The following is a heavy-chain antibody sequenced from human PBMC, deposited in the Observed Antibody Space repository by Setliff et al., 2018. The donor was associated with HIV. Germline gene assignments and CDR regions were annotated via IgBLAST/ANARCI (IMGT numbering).Heavy chain of an antibody. CDR2: IYTSGST. D-gene: IGHD6-13*01. J-gene: IGHJ4*02. CDR3: ARVTAAPGYYLED. Sequence: SETLSLTCTVSGYSISSDYYWGWIRQPPGKGLEWIGHIYTSGSTNYNPSLKSRVTISVDTSKNQFSLSLSSVTAADSALYYCARVTAAPGYYLEDWGQGTLVTVSS. V-gene: IGHV4-38-2*02. CDR1: GYSISSDYY.